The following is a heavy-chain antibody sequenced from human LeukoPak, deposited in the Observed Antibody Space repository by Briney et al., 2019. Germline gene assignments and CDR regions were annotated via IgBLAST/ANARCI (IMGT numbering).Heavy chain of an antibody. J-gene: IGHJ4*02. CDR3: TTVTSYDSSSFDY. D-gene: IGHD3-22*01. CDR2: IKSKTDGGTT. CDR1: GFTFSNAW. Sequence: PGGSPRLSCAAPGFTFSNAWMSWVRQAPGKGLEWVGRIKSKTDGGTTDYAAPVKGRFTISRDDSKNTLYLQMNSLKTEDTAVYYCTTVTSYDSSSFDYWGQGTLVTVSS. V-gene: IGHV3-15*01.